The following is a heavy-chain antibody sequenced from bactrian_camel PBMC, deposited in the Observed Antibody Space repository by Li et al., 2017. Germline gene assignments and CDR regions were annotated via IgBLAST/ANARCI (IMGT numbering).Heavy chain of an antibody. Sequence: HVQLVESGGGSVQSGGSLRLSCSYSGDIVSTYCLAWFRQVPGKEREGVAAAYSVGGGDPFYHASVKGRFAISRDNPKNMLYLQLSSLKTEDTAMYYCARGLRSTVVTGDTGGQGTQVTVS. CDR3: ARGLRSTVVTGDT. CDR2: AYSVGGGDP. V-gene: IGHV3S1*01. CDR1: GDIVSTYC. D-gene: IGHD6*01. J-gene: IGHJ4*01.